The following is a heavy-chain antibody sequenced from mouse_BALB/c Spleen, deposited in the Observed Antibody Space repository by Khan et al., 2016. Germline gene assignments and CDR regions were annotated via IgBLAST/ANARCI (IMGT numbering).Heavy chain of an antibody. CDR3: ASTFWDFDV. CDR1: GFDFSRYW. V-gene: IGHV4-1*02. J-gene: IGHJ1*01. CDR2: INPASSTI. Sequence: EVKLLESGGGLVQPGGSLKLSCAASGFDFSRYWMSWVRQAPGKGLEWIGEINPASSTINYTPSLKDKFIISRDNATNTLYLQMSKVRSEDTALYYCASTFWDFDVWGAGTTVTVSS.